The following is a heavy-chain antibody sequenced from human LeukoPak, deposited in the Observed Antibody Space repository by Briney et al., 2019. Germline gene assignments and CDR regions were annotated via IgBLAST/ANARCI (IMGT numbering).Heavy chain of an antibody. J-gene: IGHJ5*02. V-gene: IGHV1-69*13. CDR2: IIPIFGTA. CDR1: GGTFSSYA. D-gene: IGHD6-19*01. CDR3: ARTLGYSSGWYSEPSPSWFDP. Sequence: SVKVSCKAAGGTFSSYAISWVRQAPGQGLEWMGGIIPIFGTANYAQKFQGRVTITADESTSTAYMELSSLRSEDTAVYYCARTLGYSSGWYSEPSPSWFDPWGQGTLVTVSS.